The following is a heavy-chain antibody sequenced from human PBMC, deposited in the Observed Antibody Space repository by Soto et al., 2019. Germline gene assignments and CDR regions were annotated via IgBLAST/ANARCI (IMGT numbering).Heavy chain of an antibody. Sequence: EVQLVESGGGLVQPGGALKLSCAASGFTFSGSAMHWVRQASGKGLEWVGRIRSKANSYATAYAASVKGRFTISRDDSKYTAYMQMNSLKTADTAVYYCTSREPTVGTADAFDIWGQGTMVTVSS. CDR1: GFTFSGSA. D-gene: IGHD4-17*01. V-gene: IGHV3-73*02. J-gene: IGHJ3*02. CDR2: IRSKANSYAT. CDR3: TSREPTVGTADAFDI.